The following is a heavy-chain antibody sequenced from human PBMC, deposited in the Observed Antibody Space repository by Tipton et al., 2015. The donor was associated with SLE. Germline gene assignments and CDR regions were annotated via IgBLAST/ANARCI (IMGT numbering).Heavy chain of an antibody. CDR1: GFTFRNSA. CDR2: ISGSGDTT. Sequence: SLRLSCAASGFTFRNSAMSWVRQAPGKGLEWVSAISGSGDTTYYADSVKGRFTISRDNSKNTLYLQMNNLRADDTAVYYCAKAPYYDYVWGSYRPDYWGQGTLVTVSS. CDR3: AKAPYYDYVWGSYRPDY. D-gene: IGHD3-16*02. J-gene: IGHJ4*02. V-gene: IGHV3-23*01.